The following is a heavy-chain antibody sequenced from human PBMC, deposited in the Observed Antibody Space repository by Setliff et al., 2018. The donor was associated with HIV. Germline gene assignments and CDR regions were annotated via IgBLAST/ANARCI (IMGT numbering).Heavy chain of an antibody. CDR2: FYTSGST. Sequence: SENLSLTCTVSGGALNTDYWSWIRQPAGKGLEWIGRFYTSGSTNYNPSLKSRVTMSVDTSKNQFSLKLSSVTAADTAVYYCARDRLTYYFDYWGQGILVTVSS. J-gene: IGHJ4*02. CDR1: GGALNTDY. D-gene: IGHD3-22*01. CDR3: ARDRLTYYFDY. V-gene: IGHV4-4*07.